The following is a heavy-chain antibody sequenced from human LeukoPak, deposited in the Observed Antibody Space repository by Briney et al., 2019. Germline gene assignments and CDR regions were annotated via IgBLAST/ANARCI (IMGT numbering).Heavy chain of an antibody. J-gene: IGHJ5*02. D-gene: IGHD1-1*01. CDR1: GGTFSSSA. CDR2: IIPIFGTA. V-gene: IGHV1-69*13. CDR3: ARGLQLERNNWFDP. Sequence: TVKVSCKASGGTFSSSAISWVRQAPGQGLEWMGGIIPIFGTANYAQKFQGRVTITADESTSTAYMELSSLRSEDTAVYYCARGLQLERNNWFDPWGQGTLVTVSS.